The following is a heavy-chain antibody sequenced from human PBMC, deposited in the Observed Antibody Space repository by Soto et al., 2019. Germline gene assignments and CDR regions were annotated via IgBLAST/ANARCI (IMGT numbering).Heavy chain of an antibody. Sequence: EVQLVESGGGLVQPGGSLRLYCAASGFTVNRNYINWVRQAPGKGLEWVSVMYSGGDTYYADSVNGRFTISRDNSKNTLYLQMNSLRAEDTAVYYCARDPYGGDPSRHDAFDIWGQGTLVTVSS. D-gene: IGHD2-21*02. CDR2: MYSGGDT. CDR1: GFTVNRNY. CDR3: ARDPYGGDPSRHDAFDI. V-gene: IGHV3-66*01. J-gene: IGHJ3*02.